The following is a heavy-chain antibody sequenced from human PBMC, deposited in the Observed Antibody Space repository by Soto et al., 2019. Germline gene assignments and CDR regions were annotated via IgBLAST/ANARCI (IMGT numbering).Heavy chain of an antibody. Sequence: SETLSLTCAVSGGSISSGGYSWSWIRQPPGKGLEWIGYIYHSGSTYYNPSLKSRVTISVDRSKNQFSLKLSSVTAADTAVYYCARAKLKDIVVVPAQVDWFDPWGQGTLVTVSS. CDR3: ARAKLKDIVVVPAQVDWFDP. CDR1: GGSISSGGYS. V-gene: IGHV4-30-2*01. CDR2: IYHSGST. D-gene: IGHD2-2*01. J-gene: IGHJ5*02.